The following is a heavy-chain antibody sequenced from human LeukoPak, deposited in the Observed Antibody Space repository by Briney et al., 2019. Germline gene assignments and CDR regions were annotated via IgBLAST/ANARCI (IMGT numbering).Heavy chain of an antibody. D-gene: IGHD1-14*01. CDR3: ARAPDEPYYYYYGMDV. Sequence: GGSLRLSCAASGFTFSSYWMGWVRQAPGKGLEWVANIKQDGSEKYYVDSVKGRFTISRDNAKNSLYLQMNSLRAEDTAVYYCARAPDEPYYYYYGMDVWGQGTTVTVSS. CDR1: GFTFSSYW. J-gene: IGHJ6*02. V-gene: IGHV3-7*01. CDR2: IKQDGSEK.